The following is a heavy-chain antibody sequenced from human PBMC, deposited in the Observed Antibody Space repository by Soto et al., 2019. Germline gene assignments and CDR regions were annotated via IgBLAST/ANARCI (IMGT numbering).Heavy chain of an antibody. J-gene: IGHJ4*02. CDR1: GGTFSSYA. CDR2: IIPIFGTA. V-gene: IGHV1-69*13. Sequence: ASVKVSCKASGGTFSSYATSWVRQAPGQGLEWMGGIIPIFGTANYAQKFQGRVTITADESTSTAYMELSSLRSEDTAVYYCARGLVPGPSPFDYWGQGTLVTVSS. CDR3: ARGLVPGPSPFDY.